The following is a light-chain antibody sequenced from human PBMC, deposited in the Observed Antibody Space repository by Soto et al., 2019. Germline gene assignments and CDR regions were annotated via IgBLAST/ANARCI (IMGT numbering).Light chain of an antibody. J-gene: IGKJ3*01. V-gene: IGKV1-9*01. CDR2: AAS. CDR3: QQLNSYPPFT. CDR1: QGISSY. Sequence: DIQLTQSPSFLSASVGDRVTITCRASQGISSYLAWYQQKPGKAPKLLIYAASTLQSGVPSRFSGSGSGTEFTLTISSLQPEDFATYYCQQLNSYPPFTFGPGTKVDSK.